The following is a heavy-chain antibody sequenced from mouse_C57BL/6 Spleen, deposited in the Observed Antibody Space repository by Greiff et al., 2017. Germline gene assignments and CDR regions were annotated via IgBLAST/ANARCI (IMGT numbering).Heavy chain of an antibody. D-gene: IGHD1-1*01. V-gene: IGHV5-17*01. J-gene: IGHJ4*01. CDR2: ISSGSSTI. Sequence: EVKVEESGGGLVKPGGSLKLSCAASGFTFSDYGMHWVRQAPEKGLEWVAYISSGSSTIYYADTVKGRFTISRDNAKNTLFLQMTSLRSEDTAMYYCARRGYYGSGENAMDYWGQGTSVTVSS. CDR1: GFTFSDYG. CDR3: ARRGYYGSGENAMDY.